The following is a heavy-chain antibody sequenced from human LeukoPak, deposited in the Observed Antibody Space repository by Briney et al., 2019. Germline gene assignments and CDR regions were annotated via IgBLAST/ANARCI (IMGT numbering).Heavy chain of an antibody. V-gene: IGHV4-34*01. J-gene: IGHJ4*02. Sequence: PSETLSLTCAVYGGSFSGYYWSWIRQPPGKGLEWIGEINHSGSTSYNPSLKSRVTISVDTSKNQFSLKLSSVTAADTAVYYCARGRYGDSGFDYWGQGTLVTVSS. CDR1: GGSFSGYY. CDR2: INHSGST. CDR3: ARGRYGDSGFDY. D-gene: IGHD4-17*01.